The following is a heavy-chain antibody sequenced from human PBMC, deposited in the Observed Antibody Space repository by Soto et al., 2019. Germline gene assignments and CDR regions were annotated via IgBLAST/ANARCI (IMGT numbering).Heavy chain of an antibody. V-gene: IGHV3-7*01. CDR2: IKWDASEK. J-gene: IGHJ4*01. CDR1: GFTVGSYW. Sequence: GGSLRLSCAASGFTVGSYWMSWVRQAPGKGLEWLATIKWDASEKKYVDSVKGRFTMSRDNAKNSLYLQIDILRADDTAVYYCARDLGHGSGTSVHHDIDYWGHGTLVTVSS. D-gene: IGHD3-10*01. CDR3: ARDLGHGSGTSVHHDIDY.